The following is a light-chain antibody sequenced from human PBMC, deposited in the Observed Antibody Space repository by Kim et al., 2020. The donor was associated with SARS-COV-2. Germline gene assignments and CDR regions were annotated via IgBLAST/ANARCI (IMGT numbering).Light chain of an antibody. V-gene: IGLV3-21*04. Sequence: SYELTQPPSVSVAPGKAARITCGGNKIGIKSVHWYQQKPGQAPMLVISYDSDRPSGTPERFSGSNSGNTATLTISRVEAGDEADYYCQVWDSNNDQGVFGGGTQLTVL. J-gene: IGLJ2*01. CDR1: KIGIKS. CDR3: QVWDSNNDQGV. CDR2: YDS.